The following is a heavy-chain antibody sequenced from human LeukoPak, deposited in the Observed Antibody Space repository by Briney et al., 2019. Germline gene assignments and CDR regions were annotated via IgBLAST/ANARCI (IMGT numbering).Heavy chain of an antibody. Sequence: GGSLRLSCAASGFIFSTYSMNWVRQAPGKGLEWVSVIYSGGSTYYADSVKGRFTISRDNSKNTLYLQMNSLRAEDTAVYYCARTVEMATLDYWGQGTLVTVSS. J-gene: IGHJ4*02. CDR1: GFIFSTYS. D-gene: IGHD5-24*01. V-gene: IGHV3-53*01. CDR2: IYSGGST. CDR3: ARTVEMATLDY.